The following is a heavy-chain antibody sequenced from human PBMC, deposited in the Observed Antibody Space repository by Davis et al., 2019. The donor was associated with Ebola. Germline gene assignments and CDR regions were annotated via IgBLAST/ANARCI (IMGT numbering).Heavy chain of an antibody. J-gene: IGHJ4*02. V-gene: IGHV4-59*08. Sequence: SETLSLTCTMSGGSISTYYWNWIRQPPGKGLEWIGYIFNIGTTKYNLSLKSRVSILLDTSRNQFSLKLSSVTAADTAVYYCARVKYSSGWIFDYWGQGTLVTVSS. CDR1: GGSISTYY. CDR2: IFNIGTT. D-gene: IGHD6-19*01. CDR3: ARVKYSSGWIFDY.